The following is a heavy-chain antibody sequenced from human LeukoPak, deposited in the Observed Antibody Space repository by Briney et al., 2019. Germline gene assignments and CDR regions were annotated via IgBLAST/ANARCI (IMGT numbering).Heavy chain of an antibody. CDR1: GYTFTSYG. J-gene: IGHJ4*02. D-gene: IGHD3-22*01. CDR2: ISTYNGNT. CDR3: ASRGGYDSSGYYFDFDY. Sequence: ASVKVSCKASGYTFTSYGISWVRQAPGQGLEWMGWISTYNGNTNCAQKLQDRVTMTTDTSTSTAYMELRSLRSDDTAVYYCASRGGYDSSGYYFDFDYWGQGTLVTVSS. V-gene: IGHV1-18*01.